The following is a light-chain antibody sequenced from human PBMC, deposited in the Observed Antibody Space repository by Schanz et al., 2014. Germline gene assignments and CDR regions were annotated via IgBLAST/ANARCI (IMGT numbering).Light chain of an antibody. V-gene: IGLV2-18*02. CDR2: EVT. CDR1: GSDIGAYNR. CDR3: QSYDSSLSEWV. Sequence: QSALTQPPSVSGSPGQSVTISCTGTGSDIGAYNRVSWYRQPPGSAPQVILYEVTNRPSGVPDRFSGSKSGTSASLAITGLQAEDEADYYCQSYDSSLSEWVFGGGTKLTVL. J-gene: IGLJ3*02.